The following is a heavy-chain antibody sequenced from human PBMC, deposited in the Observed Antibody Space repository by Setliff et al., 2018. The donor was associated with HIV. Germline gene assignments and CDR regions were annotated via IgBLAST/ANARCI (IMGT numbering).Heavy chain of an antibody. V-gene: IGHV4-59*08. Sequence: SSETLSLTCTVSGGSISSHYWSWIRQPPGKGLEWIGYIYYSGSTNYNPSLKSRVTISVDTSKNQFSLKLTSVTAADTAVYYCARQVPFSCSGTGCFDDYWGQGTLVTVSS. J-gene: IGHJ4*02. CDR3: ARQVPFSCSGTGCFDDY. CDR2: IYYSGST. CDR1: GGSISSHY. D-gene: IGHD2-2*01.